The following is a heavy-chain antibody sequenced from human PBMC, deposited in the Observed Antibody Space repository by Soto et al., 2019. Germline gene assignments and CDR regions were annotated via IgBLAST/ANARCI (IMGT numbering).Heavy chain of an antibody. CDR2: ISSSGYI. V-gene: IGHV3-21*01. J-gene: IGHJ6*02. D-gene: IGHD2-15*01. CDR3: SLECNGGSCYPGMDV. CDR1: GFNFNSYT. Sequence: EVQLVESGGGLVKPGGSLRLSCAASGFNFNSYTINWVRHSPGKRLEWLSSISSSGYIFSTDSVRGRFTISIDNAKNSVYLQIHSLKAEDTAAYFWSLECNGGSCYPGMDVWGPGSTVTVSS.